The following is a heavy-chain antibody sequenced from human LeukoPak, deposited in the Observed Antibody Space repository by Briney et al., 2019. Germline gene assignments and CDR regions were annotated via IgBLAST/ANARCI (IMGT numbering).Heavy chain of an antibody. Sequence: ASVKVSCKASGYTFTGYYMHWVRQAPGQGLEWMGWINPNSGGTNYAQKLQGRVTMTTDTSTSTAYMELRSLRSEDTAVYYCARSAPQWLAHDAFDIWGQGTMVTVSS. CDR2: INPNSGGT. J-gene: IGHJ3*02. CDR3: ARSAPQWLAHDAFDI. CDR1: GYTFTGYY. D-gene: IGHD6-19*01. V-gene: IGHV1-2*02.